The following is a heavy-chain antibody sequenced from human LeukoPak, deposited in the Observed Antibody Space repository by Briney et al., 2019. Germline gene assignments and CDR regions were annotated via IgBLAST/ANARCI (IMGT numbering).Heavy chain of an antibody. CDR2: IRYDGCNK. CDR3: AKDSGYYYDSSGYYPDY. J-gene: IGHJ4*02. CDR1: GFTFSSYG. D-gene: IGHD3-22*01. V-gene: IGHV3-30*02. Sequence: GGSLRLSCAASGFTFSSYGMHWVRQAPGKGLEWVAFIRYDGCNKYYADSVKGRFTISRDNSKNTLYLQMNSLRAEDTAVYYCAKDSGYYYDSSGYYPDYWGQGTLVTVSS.